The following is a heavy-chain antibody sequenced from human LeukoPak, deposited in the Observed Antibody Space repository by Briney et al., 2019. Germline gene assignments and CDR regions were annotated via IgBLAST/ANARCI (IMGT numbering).Heavy chain of an antibody. D-gene: IGHD6-6*01. CDR2: IYYSGST. CDR3: ARIGFSSSKAFDI. J-gene: IGHJ3*02. CDR1: GGSISSYY. Sequence: PSETLSLTCTVSGGSISSYYWSWIRQPPGKGLEWIGYIYYSGSTNYNPSLKSRVTIAVDTSKNQFSLKLSSVTAADTAVYYCARIGFSSSKAFDIWGQGTMVTVSS. V-gene: IGHV4-59*01.